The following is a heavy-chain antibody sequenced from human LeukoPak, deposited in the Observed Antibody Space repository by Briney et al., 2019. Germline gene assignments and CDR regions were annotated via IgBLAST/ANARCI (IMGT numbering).Heavy chain of an antibody. CDR2: VWYDGSQK. Sequence: PGRSLRLSCAVSGFTFRNAGMHWVRQAPGKGLEWVAVVWYDGSQKYYADSVKGRFIISRDNSKNMLYLHMNSLRAEDTAVYFCARDRGDYNHNFDYWGQGTLVTVSS. D-gene: IGHD4-17*01. CDR3: ARDRGDYNHNFDY. V-gene: IGHV3-33*01. CDR1: GFTFRNAG. J-gene: IGHJ4*02.